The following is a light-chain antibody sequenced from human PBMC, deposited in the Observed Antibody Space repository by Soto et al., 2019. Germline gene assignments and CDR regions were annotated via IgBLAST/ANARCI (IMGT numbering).Light chain of an antibody. CDR2: GAS. V-gene: IGKV3-20*01. CDR1: QSVSSSY. CDR3: QQYGSSPRVT. Sequence: EIVLTQSPGTLSLSPGERATLSCRASQSVSSSYLAWYQQKPGQAPRLLIYGASSRATGIPDRFSGSGSGTDFTLTISRLEPEDFAVYYCQQYGSSPRVTFGPGTTVDNK. J-gene: IGKJ3*01.